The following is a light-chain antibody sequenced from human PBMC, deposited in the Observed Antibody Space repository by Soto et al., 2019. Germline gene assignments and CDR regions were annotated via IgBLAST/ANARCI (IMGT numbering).Light chain of an antibody. J-gene: IGKJ5*01. Sequence: EIVLTQSPGTLSLSPGEGTTLSCRASQSVASNYLAWYQQKPGQAPRLLIYGASGRATGIPDRFSGSGSGTDFTLTISRLEPEDFAVYYCQQYGSSPTFGQGTRLEIK. CDR2: GAS. CDR1: QSVASNY. CDR3: QQYGSSPT. V-gene: IGKV3-20*01.